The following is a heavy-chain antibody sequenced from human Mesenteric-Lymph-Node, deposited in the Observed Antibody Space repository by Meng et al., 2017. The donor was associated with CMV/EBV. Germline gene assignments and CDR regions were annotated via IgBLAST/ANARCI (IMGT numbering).Heavy chain of an antibody. D-gene: IGHD2-15*01. V-gene: IGHV3-23*01. Sequence: SGFAFNNNAMSWVRQAPGKGLEWVSGVSNGGSLTYYADSVKGRFTIFRDNSKNTLYLQMNSLRAEDTAVYYCARDYCSGINCAIDYWGQGTLVTVSS. CDR3: ARDYCSGINCAIDY. J-gene: IGHJ4*02. CDR1: GFAFNNNA. CDR2: VSNGGSLT.